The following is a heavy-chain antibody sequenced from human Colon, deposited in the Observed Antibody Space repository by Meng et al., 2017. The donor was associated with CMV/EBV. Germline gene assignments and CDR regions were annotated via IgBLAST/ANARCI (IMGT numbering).Heavy chain of an antibody. CDR1: GFTVSSSY. D-gene: IGHD2/OR15-2a*01. CDR2: IYSSGNT. CDR3: ARGRSTAYPNTFEY. Sequence: GESLKLSCAASGFTVSSSYVTWVRQAPGKGLEWVSIIYSSGNTYYADSLRGRFTISRDNSKDMVYLQMNSLRVDDTAVYYCARGRSTAYPNTFEYWGQGTLVTVSS. J-gene: IGHJ4*02. V-gene: IGHV3-53*01.